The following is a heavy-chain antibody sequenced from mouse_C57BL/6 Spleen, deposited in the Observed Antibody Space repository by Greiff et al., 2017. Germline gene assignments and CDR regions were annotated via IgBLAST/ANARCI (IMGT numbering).Heavy chain of an antibody. J-gene: IGHJ2*01. Sequence: EVQLQQSGPVLVKPGASVKMSCKASGYTFTDYYMNWVKHSHGKSLAWIGGINPYNGGTSYNQKLKGKATLTVNKSSSTAYMEINSLTSEDSAVYYCARRVLSGVYLDYWGQGTTLTVSS. V-gene: IGHV1-19*01. CDR2: INPYNGGT. CDR1: GYTFTDYY. CDR3: ARRVLSGVYLDY.